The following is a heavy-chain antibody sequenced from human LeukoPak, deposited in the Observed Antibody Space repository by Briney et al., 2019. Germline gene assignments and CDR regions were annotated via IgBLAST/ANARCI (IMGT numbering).Heavy chain of an antibody. V-gene: IGHV4-61*02. CDR1: GGSISSGSYY. CDR2: IYTSGST. Sequence: PSQTLSLTCTVSGGSISSGSYYWSWIRQPAGKGLEWIGRIYTSGSTNYNPSLKSRVTISVDTSKNQFSLKPSSVTAADTAVYYCASRYYYDSSGYHPAGAFDIWGQGTMVTVSS. D-gene: IGHD3-22*01. J-gene: IGHJ3*02. CDR3: ASRYYYDSSGYHPAGAFDI.